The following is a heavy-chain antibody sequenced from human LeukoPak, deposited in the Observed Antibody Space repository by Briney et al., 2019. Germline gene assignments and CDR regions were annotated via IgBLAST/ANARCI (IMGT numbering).Heavy chain of an antibody. Sequence: GASVKVSCKASVYTFTGYYMHWVRQAPGQGLEWMGWINPNSGGTNYVQKFQGRVTMTRDTSISTAYMELSRLRSDDTAVYYCARAYCGGDCYSEYFQHWGQGTLVTVSS. CDR2: INPNSGGT. CDR3: ARAYCGGDCYSEYFQH. V-gene: IGHV1-2*02. CDR1: VYTFTGYY. J-gene: IGHJ1*01. D-gene: IGHD2-21*02.